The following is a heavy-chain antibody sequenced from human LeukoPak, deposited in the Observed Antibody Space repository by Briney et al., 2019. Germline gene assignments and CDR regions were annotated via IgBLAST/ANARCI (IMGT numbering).Heavy chain of an antibody. Sequence: GGSLRLSCTASGFPFGNFAMSWVRQTPGKGLEWVSLIMNSFETYYGDSVRGRFTISRDNSKNTVYLQMDSLGAEDTATYYCAKEKGSCTSIGCPAGYYFDYWGQGSRVTVSS. J-gene: IGHJ4*02. D-gene: IGHD2-2*01. V-gene: IGHV3-23*01. CDR3: AKEKGSCTSIGCPAGYYFDY. CDR2: IMNSFET. CDR1: GFPFGNFA.